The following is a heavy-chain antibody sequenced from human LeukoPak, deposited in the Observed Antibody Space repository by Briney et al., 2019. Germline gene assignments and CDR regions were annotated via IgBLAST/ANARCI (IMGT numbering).Heavy chain of an antibody. J-gene: IGHJ4*02. V-gene: IGHV1-46*01. CDR3: ARDWAPHDYSNYHPRYAY. D-gene: IGHD4-11*01. CDR1: GYTFTSYY. Sequence: ASVKVSCKASGYTFTSYYMHWVRQAPGQGLEWMGIINPSGGSTSYAQKLQGRVTMTRDTSTSTVYMELSSLRSEDTAVYYCARDWAPHDYSNYHPRYAYWGQGTLVTVSS. CDR2: INPSGGST.